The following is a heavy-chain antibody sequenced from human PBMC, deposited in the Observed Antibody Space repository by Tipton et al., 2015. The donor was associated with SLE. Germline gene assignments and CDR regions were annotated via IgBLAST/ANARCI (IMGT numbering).Heavy chain of an antibody. CDR1: GYSISSSSYY. V-gene: IGHV4-39*07. Sequence: TLSLTCAVSGYSISSSSYYWGWIRQPPGKGLEWIGSIYYSGSTYYNPSLKSRVTISRDTSGKQVSLKLSSVTAADTAVYYCTRGVRGYYDYSYMDVWGKGTTVTISS. D-gene: IGHD3-10*02. CDR2: IYYSGST. J-gene: IGHJ6*03. CDR3: TRGVRGYYDYSYMDV.